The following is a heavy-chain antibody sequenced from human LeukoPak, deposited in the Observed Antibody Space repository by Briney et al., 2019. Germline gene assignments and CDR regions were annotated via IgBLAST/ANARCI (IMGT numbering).Heavy chain of an antibody. J-gene: IGHJ4*02. D-gene: IGHD3-22*01. CDR2: IIPIFGTA. CDR1: GGTFSSYA. Sequence: SVKVSCKASGGTFSSYAISWVRQAPGQGLEWMGGIIPIFGTANYAQKFQGRVTITTDESTSTAYMELSSLGSEDTAVYYCAREFQNRGYYDSSGPAYWGQGTLVTVPS. V-gene: IGHV1-69*05. CDR3: AREFQNRGYYDSSGPAY.